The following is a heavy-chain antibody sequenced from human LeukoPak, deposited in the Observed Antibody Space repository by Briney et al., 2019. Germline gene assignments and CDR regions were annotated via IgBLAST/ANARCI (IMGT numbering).Heavy chain of an antibody. CDR2: ISGSGGST. D-gene: IGHD5-24*01. CDR1: GFTFSSYA. CDR3: AKDDRWLQFCC. J-gene: IGHJ4*02. Sequence: GGSLRLSCAASGFTFSSYAMSWVRQAPGKGLEWVSAISGSGGSTYYADSAKGRFTISRDNPKKSLYLQMNSLRAEDTAVYYCAKDDRWLQFCCWGQGTLVTVSA. V-gene: IGHV3-23*01.